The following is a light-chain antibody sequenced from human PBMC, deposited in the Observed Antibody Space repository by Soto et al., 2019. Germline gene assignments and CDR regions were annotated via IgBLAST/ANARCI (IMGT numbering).Light chain of an antibody. Sequence: QSALTQPASVSGSPGQSITVSCTGTNSNVGSHNLVSWYQLHPGKAPKVLIYATTKRHSGVSNRFSGSKSGNTASLTISGLQAEDEGDYYCCSYAGSNISVVFGGGTKMTV. J-gene: IGLJ2*01. CDR3: CSYAGSNISVV. CDR1: NSNVGSHNL. CDR2: ATT. V-gene: IGLV2-23*01.